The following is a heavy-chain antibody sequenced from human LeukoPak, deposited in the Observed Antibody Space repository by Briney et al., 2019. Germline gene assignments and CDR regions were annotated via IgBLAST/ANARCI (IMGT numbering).Heavy chain of an antibody. CDR3: ARVRPGYSSGGNWFDP. V-gene: IGHV3-21*01. Sequence: GGSLRLSCAASGFTFSSYSMNWVRQAPGKGLEWVSSISSSSSYIYYADSVKGRFTISRDNAKNSLYLQMNSLRAEDTAVYYCARVRPGYSSGGNWFDPWGQGTLVTVSS. D-gene: IGHD6-19*01. CDR1: GFTFSSYS. J-gene: IGHJ5*02. CDR2: ISSSSSYI.